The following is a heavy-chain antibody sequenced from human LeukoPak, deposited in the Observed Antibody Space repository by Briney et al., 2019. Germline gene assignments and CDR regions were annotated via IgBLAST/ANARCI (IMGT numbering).Heavy chain of an antibody. CDR2: IKEDGSEK. CDR1: GFTFSNYW. Sequence: PGGSLRLSCVASGFTFSNYWMSWVRQAPGKGLEWVANIKEDGSEKYYVDSVKGRFTISRDNAKKSLYLQMSSLRDEDTAVYYCAREALYYDILTGYYRPPFDYWGQGTLVTVSS. CDR3: AREALYYDILTGYYRPPFDY. D-gene: IGHD3-9*01. V-gene: IGHV3-7*01. J-gene: IGHJ4*02.